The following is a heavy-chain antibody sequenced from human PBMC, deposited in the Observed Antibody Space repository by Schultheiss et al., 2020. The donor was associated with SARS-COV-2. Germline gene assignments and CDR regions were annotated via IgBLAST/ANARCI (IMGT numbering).Heavy chain of an antibody. CDR1: GFTVSSNY. Sequence: GESLKISCAASGFTVSSNYMSWVRQAPGKGLEWVSVIYSGGSTYYADSVKGRFTISRHNSKNTLYLQMNSLRAEDTAVYYCARAQEGRLMITFGAVLGYWGQGTLVTVSS. V-gene: IGHV3-53*04. CDR3: ARAQEGRLMITFGAVLGY. J-gene: IGHJ4*02. D-gene: IGHD3-16*01. CDR2: IYSGGST.